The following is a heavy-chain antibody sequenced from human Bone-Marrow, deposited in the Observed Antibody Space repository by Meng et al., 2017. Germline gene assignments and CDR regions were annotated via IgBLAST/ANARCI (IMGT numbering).Heavy chain of an antibody. CDR2: IYSGGST. V-gene: IGHV3-53*04. J-gene: IGHJ4*02. D-gene: IGHD3-10*01. CDR1: GFTVSSNY. Sequence: GESLKISCAASGFTVSSNYMSWVRQAPGKGLEWVSVIYSGGSTYYADSVKGRFTISRHNSKNTLYLQMNSLRAEDTAVYYCAREGRREGSYFDYWGQGTLVTVPQ. CDR3: AREGRREGSYFDY.